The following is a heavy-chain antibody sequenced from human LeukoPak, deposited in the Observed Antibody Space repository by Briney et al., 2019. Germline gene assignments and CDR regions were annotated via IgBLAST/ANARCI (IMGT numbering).Heavy chain of an antibody. CDR2: ISSSSSTI. CDR1: GFTFSSYS. D-gene: IGHD4-17*01. Sequence: GGSLRLSCAASGFTFSSYSMNWVRHAPGKGLEWVSYISSSSSTIYYADSVKGRFTISRDNSKNTLYLQMNSLRAEDTAVYYCAKSGEVTTPYYFDYWGQGTLVTVSS. CDR3: AKSGEVTTPYYFDY. J-gene: IGHJ4*02. V-gene: IGHV3-48*01.